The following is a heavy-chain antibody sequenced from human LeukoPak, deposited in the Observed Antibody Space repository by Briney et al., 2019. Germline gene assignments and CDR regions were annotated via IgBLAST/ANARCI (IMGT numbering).Heavy chain of an antibody. CDR1: GGSFSGYY. D-gene: IGHD5-12*01. CDR3: ARDSGYDLT. J-gene: IGHJ5*02. Sequence: TSETLSLTCAVYGGSFSGYYWSWIRQPPGKGLEWIGEINHSGSTNYNPSLKSRVTMSVDTSKNQFSLKLSSVTAADTAVYYCARDSGYDLTWGQGTLVTVSS. V-gene: IGHV4-34*01. CDR2: INHSGST.